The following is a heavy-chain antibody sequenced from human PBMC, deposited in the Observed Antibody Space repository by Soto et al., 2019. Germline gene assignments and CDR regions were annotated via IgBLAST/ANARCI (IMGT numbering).Heavy chain of an antibody. D-gene: IGHD6-19*01. CDR3: AREIAVAGKTSDASDI. J-gene: IGHJ3*02. Sequence: QVQLVQSGAEVKKPGSSVKVSCKASGGTFNTYTISWVRQAPGQGLEWMGGIIPILGIAKSAQKFQGRVTSXXEKSMSTAYPDLGSLRPGPTAVYYCAREIAVAGKTSDASDIWGQGTRVTVSS. CDR1: GGTFNTYT. V-gene: IGHV1-69*02. CDR2: IIPILGIA.